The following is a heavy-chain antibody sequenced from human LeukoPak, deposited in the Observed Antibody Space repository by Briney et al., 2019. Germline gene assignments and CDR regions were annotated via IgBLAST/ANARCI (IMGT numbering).Heavy chain of an antibody. CDR2: ISGSGGST. V-gene: IGHV3-23*01. D-gene: IGHD4-17*01. Sequence: GGSLRLSCAASGFTFSSYAMSWVRQAPGKGLEWVSAISGSGGSTYYADSVKGRFTISRDNSKNTLYLQMNSLRAEDTAVYYCAKGSYGDYPYYYYGMDVWGQGTAVTVSS. CDR3: AKGSYGDYPYYYYGMDV. CDR1: GFTFSSYA. J-gene: IGHJ6*02.